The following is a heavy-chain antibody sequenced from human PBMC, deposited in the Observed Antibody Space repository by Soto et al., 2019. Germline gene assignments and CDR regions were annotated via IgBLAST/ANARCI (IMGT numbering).Heavy chain of an antibody. J-gene: IGHJ4*02. D-gene: IGHD3-22*01. V-gene: IGHV3-23*01. CDR1: GFTFSSYA. Sequence: EVHLLESGGGLVQPGGSLRLSCAASGFTFSSYAMSWVRQAPGKGLEWVSAISGIGGGIYYADSVKGRFTISRDNSKNTLYLQMNSLRAEDTAVYYCAKDGFDYYESTGYYYFDYWGQGTLVTVSS. CDR2: ISGIGGGI. CDR3: AKDGFDYYESTGYYYFDY.